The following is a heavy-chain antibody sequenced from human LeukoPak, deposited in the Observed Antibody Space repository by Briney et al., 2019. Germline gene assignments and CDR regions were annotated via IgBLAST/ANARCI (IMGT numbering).Heavy chain of an antibody. CDR1: GGSISSYY. Sequence: PSETLSLTCTVSGGSISSYYWSWIRQPPGKGLEWIGYIYYSGSTNYNPSLKSRVTISVDTSKNQFSLKLSSVTAADTAVYYCARGLTYYYGSGPADFWGQGTLVTVSS. V-gene: IGHV4-59*01. J-gene: IGHJ4*02. CDR2: IYYSGST. CDR3: ARGLTYYYGSGPADF. D-gene: IGHD3-10*01.